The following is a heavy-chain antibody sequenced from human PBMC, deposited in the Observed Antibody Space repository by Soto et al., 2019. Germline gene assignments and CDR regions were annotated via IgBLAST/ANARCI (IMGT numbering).Heavy chain of an antibody. D-gene: IGHD6-13*01. V-gene: IGHV1-18*01. Sequence: QIQLVQSGPEVKKPGASVKVSCKASGYTFSTYGITWVRQAPGQGLEWMGWINPSSGETNYAQNFQGRVTVTTDTSVTTAYLELRNLRSDDTAAYYCARDWYPRFDPWGQRTLVTVSS. J-gene: IGHJ5*02. CDR3: ARDWYPRFDP. CDR1: GYTFSTYG. CDR2: INPSSGET.